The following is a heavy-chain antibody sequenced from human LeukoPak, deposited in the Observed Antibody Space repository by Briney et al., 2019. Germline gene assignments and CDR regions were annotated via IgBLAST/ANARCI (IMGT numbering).Heavy chain of an antibody. D-gene: IGHD5-12*01. J-gene: IGHJ4*02. Sequence: SLKVSCTTSGGTFNNYAISWVRQAPGQGLEWMGRVDQMFGIRNYPQTFRGRVNITADKATNTLYMELHSLRAEYTAIYYCATEPSRSYSFDHLDFWGLGTPVTVSS. CDR1: GGTFNNYA. V-gene: IGHV1-69*04. CDR3: ATEPSRSYSFDHLDF. CDR2: VDQMFGIR.